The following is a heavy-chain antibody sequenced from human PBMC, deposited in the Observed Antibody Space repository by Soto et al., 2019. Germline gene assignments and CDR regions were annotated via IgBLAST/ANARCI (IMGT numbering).Heavy chain of an antibody. Sequence: GGSLRLSCTASGFTFGDYAMSWFSQAPGKGLEWVGFIRSKAYGGTTEYAASVKGRFTISRDDSKSIAYLQMNSLKTEDTAVYYCTRVLRYYDSSGYWGQGTLVTVSS. CDR3: TRVLRYYDSSGY. CDR1: GFTFGDYA. J-gene: IGHJ4*02. CDR2: IRSKAYGGTT. V-gene: IGHV3-49*03. D-gene: IGHD3-22*01.